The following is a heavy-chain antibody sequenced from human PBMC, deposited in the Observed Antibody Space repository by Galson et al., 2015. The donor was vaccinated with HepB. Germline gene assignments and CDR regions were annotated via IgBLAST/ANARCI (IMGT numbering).Heavy chain of an antibody. D-gene: IGHD2-2*01. V-gene: IGHV1-69*04. J-gene: IGHJ3*02. CDR1: GGTFSSYA. Sequence: SVKVSCKASGGTFSSYAISWVRQAPGQGLEWMGRIIPILGIANYAQKFQGRVTITADKSTSTAYMELSSLRSEDTAVYYCARDLPRDIVVVPAAMNDAFDIWGQGTMVTVSS. CDR3: ARDLPRDIVVVPAAMNDAFDI. CDR2: IIPILGIA.